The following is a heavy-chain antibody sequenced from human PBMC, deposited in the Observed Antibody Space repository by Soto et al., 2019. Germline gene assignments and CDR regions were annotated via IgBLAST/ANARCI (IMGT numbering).Heavy chain of an antibody. J-gene: IGHJ4*02. D-gene: IGHD3-3*01. CDR2: ISSSSYI. CDR1: GFTFSSYS. Sequence: GGSLRLSCAASGFTFSSYSMNWVRQAPGKGLEWVSSISSSSYIYYADSVKGRFTISRDNAKNSLYLQMNSLRAEDTAVYYCARDEGDYDFWSGYTYFDYWGQGTLVTVSS. CDR3: ARDEGDYDFWSGYTYFDY. V-gene: IGHV3-21*01.